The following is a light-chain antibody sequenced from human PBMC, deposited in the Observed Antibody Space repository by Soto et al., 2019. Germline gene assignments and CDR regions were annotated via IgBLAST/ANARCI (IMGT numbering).Light chain of an antibody. J-gene: IGKJ1*01. CDR1: QGIRND. V-gene: IGKV1-17*01. Sequence: DIQMTQFPSSLSASVGDRVTITCRASQGIRNDLAWYQQKPGKAPKRLIYAASSLQSGVRSRFSGSGSGTELPVAIRSLQCEDFGTFCCLQHSTYPLTFGQGTKIEIK. CDR3: LQHSTYPLT. CDR2: AAS.